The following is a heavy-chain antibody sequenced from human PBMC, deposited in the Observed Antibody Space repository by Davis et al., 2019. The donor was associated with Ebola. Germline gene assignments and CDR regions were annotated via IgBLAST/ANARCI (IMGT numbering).Heavy chain of an antibody. CDR1: GFTFSSYS. CDR3: ARGVVVVVAATVLSDGMDV. V-gene: IGHV3-21*01. J-gene: IGHJ6*02. CDR2: ISSSSSYI. Sequence: GGSLRLSCAASGFTFSSYSMNWVRQAPGKGLEWVSSISSSSSYIYYADSVKGRFTISRDNAKNSLYLQMNSLRAEDTAVYYCARGVVVVVAATVLSDGMDVWGQGTTVTVSS. D-gene: IGHD2-15*01.